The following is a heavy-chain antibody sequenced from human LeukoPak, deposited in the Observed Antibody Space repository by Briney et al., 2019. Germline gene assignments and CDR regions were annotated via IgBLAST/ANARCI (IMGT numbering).Heavy chain of an antibody. Sequence: ASVTVSFTASGYTFTRYGISWVRQAPGQGLEWMGWIRAYNGNTNYAQKLQGRVTMTTDTSTSTAYMELRSLRSDDTAVYYCAREYSSYSGYVAYDYWGQGTLVTVSS. CDR2: IRAYNGNT. V-gene: IGHV1-18*01. CDR3: AREYSSYSGYVAYDY. D-gene: IGHD6-6*01. J-gene: IGHJ4*02. CDR1: GYTFTRYG.